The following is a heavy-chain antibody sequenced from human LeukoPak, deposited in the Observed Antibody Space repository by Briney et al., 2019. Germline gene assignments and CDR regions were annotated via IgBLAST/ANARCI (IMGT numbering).Heavy chain of an antibody. V-gene: IGHV1-2*02. CDR1: GYTFTGYY. D-gene: IGHD3-10*01. CDR3: ARDPQVYGSGSYYNPYYYYGMDV. CDR2: INPNSGGT. J-gene: IGHJ6*02. Sequence: ASVKASCKASGYTFTGYYMHWVRQAPGQGLEWMGWINPNSGGTNYAQKFQGRVTMTRDTSISTAYMELSRLRSDDTAVYYCARDPQVYGSGSYYNPYYYYGMDVWGQGTTVTVSS.